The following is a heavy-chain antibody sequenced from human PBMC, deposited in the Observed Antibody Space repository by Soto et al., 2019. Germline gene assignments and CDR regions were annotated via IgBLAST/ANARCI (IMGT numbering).Heavy chain of an antibody. CDR3: ASGDPNWNYVAEYFQH. V-gene: IGHV1-69*12. J-gene: IGHJ1*01. D-gene: IGHD1-7*01. CDR1: GGTFSSYA. CDR2: IIPIFGTA. Sequence: QVQRVQSGAEVKKPGSSVKVSCKASGGTFSSYAISWVRQAPGQGLEWMGGIIPIFGTANYAQKFQGRVTITADESTSTAYMELSSLRSEDTAVYYCASGDPNWNYVAEYFQHWGQGTLVTVSS.